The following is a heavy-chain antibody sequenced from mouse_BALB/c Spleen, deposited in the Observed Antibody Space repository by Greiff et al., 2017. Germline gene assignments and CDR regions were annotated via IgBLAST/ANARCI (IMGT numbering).Heavy chain of an antibody. J-gene: IGHJ3*01. CDR1: GFTFSSYT. CDR2: ISNGGGST. V-gene: IGHV5-12-2*01. Sequence: EVMLVESGGGLVQPGGSLKLSCAASGFTFSSYTMSWVRQTPEKRLEWVAYISNGGGSTYYPDTVKGRFTISRDNAKNTLYLQMSSLKSEDTAMYYCARHGDYYGSSYTWFAYWGQGTLVTVSA. D-gene: IGHD1-1*01. CDR3: ARHGDYYGSSYTWFAY.